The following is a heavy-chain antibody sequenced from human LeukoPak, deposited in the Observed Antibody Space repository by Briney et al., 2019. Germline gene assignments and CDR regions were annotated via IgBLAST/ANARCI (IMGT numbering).Heavy chain of an antibody. D-gene: IGHD2-21*02. CDR3: ARCDGYYFDY. CDR1: GGSISSGGYY. Sequence: SETLSLTCTVSGGSISSGGYYWSWIRQHPEKGLEWIGYINYSGSTYYNPSLKSRVTISVDTSTNQFSLKLTFVTAADTAVFYCARCDGYYFDYWGQGTLVTVSS. V-gene: IGHV4-31*03. CDR2: INYSGST. J-gene: IGHJ4*02.